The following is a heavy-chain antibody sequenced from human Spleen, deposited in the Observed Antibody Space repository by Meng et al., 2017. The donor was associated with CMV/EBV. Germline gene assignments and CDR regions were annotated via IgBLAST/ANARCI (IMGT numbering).Heavy chain of an antibody. J-gene: IGHJ4*02. CDR1: GASISRSY. CDR2: FYYIGST. V-gene: IGHV4-59*01. CDR3: ASISSGWYFFDS. D-gene: IGHD6-19*01. Sequence: SETLSLTCTVSGASISRSYWGWVWQPPGKGLEWIGCFYYIGSTSYNPPLKGRGTISVDSSKSQFSLKLTSVTAADTAVYYCASISSGWYFFDSWGQGTLVTVSS.